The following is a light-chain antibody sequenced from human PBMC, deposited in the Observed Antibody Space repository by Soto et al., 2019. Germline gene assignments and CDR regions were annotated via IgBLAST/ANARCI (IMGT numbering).Light chain of an antibody. CDR2: WAS. Sequence: DIVMTQSPESLAMSLGERATINCRSSQTVLYSSNNKNYLAWYLQKPGQPPRLLISWASTRESRVPDRFSGSGSVTDFTLTISSLHAEDVAVYYCQQYFSAPFTFGPGTKVDIK. CDR3: QQYFSAPFT. J-gene: IGKJ3*01. CDR1: QTVLYSSNNKNY. V-gene: IGKV4-1*01.